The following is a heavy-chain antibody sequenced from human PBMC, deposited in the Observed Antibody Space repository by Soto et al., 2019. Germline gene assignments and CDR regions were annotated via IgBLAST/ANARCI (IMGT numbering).Heavy chain of an antibody. CDR2: ISYDGSNK. D-gene: IGHD6-19*01. V-gene: IGHV3-30*18. J-gene: IGHJ4*02. CDR1: GFTFSSYG. Sequence: GGSLRLSCAASGFTFSSYGMHWVRQAPGKGLEWVAVISYDGSNKYYADSAKGRFTISRANSKNTLYLQMNSLRAEGTAVYYCAKASRQQWLAASHSFDYWGQGTLVTVSS. CDR3: AKASRQQWLAASHSFDY.